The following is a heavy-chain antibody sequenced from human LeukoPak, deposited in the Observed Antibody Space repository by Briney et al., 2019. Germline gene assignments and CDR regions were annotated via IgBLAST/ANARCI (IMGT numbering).Heavy chain of an antibody. CDR1: GFTFSSYE. Sequence: GGSLRLSCAASGFTFSSYEMNWVRQAPGKGLQWISFIYGGGNTLYADSVMGRFSISRDNSKSTLYLQMSSLRVEDTAVYYCATGGRSGMAFDFWGQGTLVTVSS. CDR3: ATGGRSGMAFDF. CDR2: IYGGGNT. V-gene: IGHV3-53*01. D-gene: IGHD5-24*01. J-gene: IGHJ4*02.